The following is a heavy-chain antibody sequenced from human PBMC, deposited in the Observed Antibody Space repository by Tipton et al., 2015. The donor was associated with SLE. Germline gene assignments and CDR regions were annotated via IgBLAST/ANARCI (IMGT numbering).Heavy chain of an antibody. D-gene: IGHD3-22*01. Sequence: TLSLTCAVSGASITSSDWWSWVRQPPGKGLEWIGEIYHSGSTNYNPSLKSRVTISVDKSKNQFSLKLSSVTAADTAVYYCAREGGSDPYYDSNYGMDVWGQGTTVTVSS. V-gene: IGHV4-4*02. CDR1: GASITSSDW. CDR2: IYHSGST. J-gene: IGHJ6*02. CDR3: AREGGSDPYYDSNYGMDV.